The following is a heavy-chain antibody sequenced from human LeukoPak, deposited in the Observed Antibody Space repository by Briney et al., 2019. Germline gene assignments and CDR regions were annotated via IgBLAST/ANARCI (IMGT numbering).Heavy chain of an antibody. CDR2: ISYDGSNK. D-gene: IGHD3-10*01. V-gene: IGHV3-30*04. CDR3: ARASPMVRGMYCFDY. CDR1: GFTFSSYA. J-gene: IGHJ4*02. Sequence: PGRSLRLSCAASGFTFSSYAMHWVRQAPGKGLEWVAVISYDGSNKYYADSVKGRFTISRDNSKNTLYLQMNSLRAEDTAVYYCARASPMVRGMYCFDYWGQGTLVTVSS.